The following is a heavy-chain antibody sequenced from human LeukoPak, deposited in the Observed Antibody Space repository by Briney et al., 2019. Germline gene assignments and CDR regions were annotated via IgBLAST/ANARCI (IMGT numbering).Heavy chain of an antibody. D-gene: IGHD6-19*01. Sequence: PGGSLRLSCAASGFSFSPYWMSWVRQAPGKGLEWVANIKQDGSEKYYVDSVKGRFTISRDNAKNSLYLQMNSLRGEDAAVYYSARDSSGPPFDYWGQGTLVTVSS. CDR1: GFSFSPYW. CDR2: IKQDGSEK. CDR3: ARDSSGPPFDY. V-gene: IGHV3-7*05. J-gene: IGHJ4*02.